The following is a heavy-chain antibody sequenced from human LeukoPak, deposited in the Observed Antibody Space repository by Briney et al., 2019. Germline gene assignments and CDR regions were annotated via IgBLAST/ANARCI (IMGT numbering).Heavy chain of an antibody. V-gene: IGHV4-39*07. CDR1: GGSISNYY. CDR3: ARDSGIFGVVTFDY. CDR2: IYHSGST. D-gene: IGHD3-3*01. Sequence: PSETLSLTCTVSGGSISNYYWGWIRQPPGKGLEWIGSIYHSGSTYYNPSLKSRVTISVDTSKNQFSLRLSSVTAADTAVYYCARDSGIFGVVTFDYWGQGTLVTVSS. J-gene: IGHJ4*02.